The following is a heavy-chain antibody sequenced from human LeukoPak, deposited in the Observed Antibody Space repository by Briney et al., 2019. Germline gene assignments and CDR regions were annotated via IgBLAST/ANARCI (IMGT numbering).Heavy chain of an antibody. CDR2: INHSGST. J-gene: IGHJ1*01. V-gene: IGHV4-34*01. CDR3: ARGGVKWYSSGWSPKAGYFQH. Sequence: SETLSLTCAVYGGSFSGYYWSWIRQPPGKGLEWIGEINHSGSTNYNPSLKSRVTISVDTSKNQCSLKLSSVTAADTAVYYCARGGVKWYSSGWSPKAGYFQHWGQGTLVTVSS. CDR1: GGSFSGYY. D-gene: IGHD6-19*01.